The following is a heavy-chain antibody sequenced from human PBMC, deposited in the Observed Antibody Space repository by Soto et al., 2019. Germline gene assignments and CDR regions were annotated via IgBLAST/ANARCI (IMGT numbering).Heavy chain of an antibody. CDR2: ISGSSGSI. CDR3: ARALYRVAPSLTDY. Sequence: GGSLRLSCAASGFTFSSYTMNWVRQAPGKGLEWVSSISGSSGSIYYADSVKGRFTISRDNAKNTLYLQMNSLRAEDTAVYYCARALYRVAPSLTDYWGQGTLVTVSS. J-gene: IGHJ4*02. D-gene: IGHD1-26*01. CDR1: GFTFSSYT. V-gene: IGHV3-48*01.